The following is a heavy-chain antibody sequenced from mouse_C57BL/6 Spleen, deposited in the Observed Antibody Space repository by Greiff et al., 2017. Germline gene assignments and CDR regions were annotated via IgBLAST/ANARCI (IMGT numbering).Heavy chain of an antibody. V-gene: IGHV1-55*01. J-gene: IGHJ1*03. Sequence: QVQLQQPGAELVKPGASVKMSCKASGYTFTSYWITWVKQRPGQGLEWIGDIYPGSGSTNYNEKFKSKATLTVDTSSSTAYMQLSSLTSEDSAVYYCARSFITTVVPYWYFDVWGTGTTVTVSS. CDR1: GYTFTSYW. CDR3: ARSFITTVVPYWYFDV. D-gene: IGHD1-1*01. CDR2: IYPGSGST.